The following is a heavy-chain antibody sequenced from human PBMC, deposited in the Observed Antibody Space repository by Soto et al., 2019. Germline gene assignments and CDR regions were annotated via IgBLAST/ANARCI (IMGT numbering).Heavy chain of an antibody. Sequence: QITLKESGPTLVKPTQTLTLTCTFSGFSLTTSGVGVGWIRQPPGKALEWLALIYGDDDKRYSPSLKSILTITKDTSKNQVVLTMTNVDPVDTATYYCAHRHSSATFDYWGHGTLVTVSP. CDR1: GFSLTTSGVG. J-gene: IGHJ4*01. V-gene: IGHV2-5*02. CDR3: AHRHSSATFDY. CDR2: IYGDDDK. D-gene: IGHD6-19*01.